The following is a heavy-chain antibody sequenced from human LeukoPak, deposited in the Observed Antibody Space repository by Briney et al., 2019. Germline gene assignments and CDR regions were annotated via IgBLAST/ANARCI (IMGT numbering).Heavy chain of an antibody. V-gene: IGHV3-23*01. CDR1: GFTFSSHA. CDR3: AKDWDYYYYGVEV. CDR2: ISGSGDNT. D-gene: IGHD1-26*01. Sequence: QPGGSLRLSCAASGFTFSSHAMTWVRQAPGKGLEWASTISGSGDNTYYADSVKGRFTISRDNSKNTLFLQVNSLRAEDTAVYYCAKDWDYYYYGVEVWGRGTMVTVSS. J-gene: IGHJ6*02.